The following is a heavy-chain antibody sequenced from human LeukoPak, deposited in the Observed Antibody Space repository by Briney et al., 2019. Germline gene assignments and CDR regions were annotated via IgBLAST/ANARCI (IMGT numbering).Heavy chain of an antibody. J-gene: IGHJ4*02. CDR3: ARGGVVVTDIFHLDS. Sequence: SETLSLTCTVSSGSITNYYWSWIRQSPGKGLEWIAYISYSGHTNFNPSLKSRVTISVDMSKNQFSLNLSSVTAADTAVYYCARGGVVVTDIFHLDSWGQGNLVIVSS. CDR1: SGSITNYY. V-gene: IGHV4-59*01. D-gene: IGHD2-21*02. CDR2: ISYSGHT.